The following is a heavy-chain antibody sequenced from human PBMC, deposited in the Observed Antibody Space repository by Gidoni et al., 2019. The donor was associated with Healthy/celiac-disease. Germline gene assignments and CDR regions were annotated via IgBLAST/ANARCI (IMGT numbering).Heavy chain of an antibody. J-gene: IGHJ4*02. Sequence: YSGSTNYNPSLKSRVTISVDTSKNQFSLKLSSVTAADTAVYYCARLTTGAFDYWGQGTLVTVSS. V-gene: IGHV4-59*08. CDR2: YSGST. D-gene: IGHD7-27*01. CDR3: ARLTTGAFDY.